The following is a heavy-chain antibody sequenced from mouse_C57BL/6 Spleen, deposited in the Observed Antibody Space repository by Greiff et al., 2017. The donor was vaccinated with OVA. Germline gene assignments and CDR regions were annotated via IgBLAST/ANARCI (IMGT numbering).Heavy chain of an antibody. D-gene: IGHD2-2*01. V-gene: IGHV5-4*01. J-gene: IGHJ2*01. CDR1: GFTFSSYA. CDR3: AREGVTLYFDY. CDR2: ISDGGSYT. Sequence: EVKLMESGGGLVKPGGSLKLSCAASGFTFSSYAMSWVRQTPEKRLEWVATISDGGSYTYYPDNVKGRFTISRDNAKNNLYLQMSHLKSEDTAMYYCAREGVTLYFDYWGQGTTLTVSS.